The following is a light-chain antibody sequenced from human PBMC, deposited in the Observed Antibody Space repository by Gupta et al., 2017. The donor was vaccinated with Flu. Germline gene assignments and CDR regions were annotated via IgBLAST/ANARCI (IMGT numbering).Light chain of an antibody. Sequence: ATLSGSPGERVTLSGRDSQNIRTNVAGYQKKPGQAPRLIIDGASTRATDIPARFSGSGAGTDFTRTISSLQPEDVEVYYCQQDDNWPSLTFGGGTKVEIK. V-gene: IGKV3-15*01. J-gene: IGKJ4*01. CDR3: QQDDNWPSLT. CDR1: QNIRTN. CDR2: GAS.